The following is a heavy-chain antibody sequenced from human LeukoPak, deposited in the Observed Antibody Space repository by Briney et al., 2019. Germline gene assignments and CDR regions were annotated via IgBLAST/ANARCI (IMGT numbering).Heavy chain of an antibody. CDR3: AKKKGTLIRAMAFEM. CDR1: GFTFSSYE. CDR2: ISSSGSTI. V-gene: IGHV3-48*03. J-gene: IGHJ3*02. Sequence: GGSLRLSCAASGFTFSSYEMNWVRQAPGKGLEWVSYISSSGSTIYYADSVKGRFTISRDNAKNSLYLQINSLRAEDTAVYYLAKKKGTLIRAMAFEMWGKGTMVTVS. D-gene: IGHD3-10*01.